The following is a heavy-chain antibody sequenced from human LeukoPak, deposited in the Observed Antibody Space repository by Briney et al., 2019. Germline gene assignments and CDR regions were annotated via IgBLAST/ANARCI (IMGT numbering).Heavy chain of an antibody. Sequence: ASVKVSCKVSGHTLSELSMHWVRQAPGQGLEWMGWINPKSGGRSYAQRFQGRVTMTRDTSISTAYMELSRLRSDDTAVYYCATGERLVPAAMWFDYWGQGTLVTVSS. CDR2: INPKSGGR. CDR3: ATGERLVPAAMWFDY. V-gene: IGHV1-2*02. D-gene: IGHD2-2*01. J-gene: IGHJ4*02. CDR1: GHTLSELS.